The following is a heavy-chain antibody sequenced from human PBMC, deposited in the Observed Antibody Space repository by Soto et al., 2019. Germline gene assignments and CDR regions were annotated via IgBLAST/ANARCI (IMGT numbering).Heavy chain of an antibody. CDR1: GFTFSSYA. Sequence: GGSLRLSCAASGFTFSSYAMSWVRQAPGKGLEWVSAISGSGGSTYYADSVKGRFTISRDNSKNTLYLQMNSLRAEDTDVYYCAKDGRYCGGDCLTDYYYYGMDVWGQGTMVTVSS. V-gene: IGHV3-23*01. D-gene: IGHD2-21*02. CDR2: ISGSGGST. J-gene: IGHJ6*02. CDR3: AKDGRYCGGDCLTDYYYYGMDV.